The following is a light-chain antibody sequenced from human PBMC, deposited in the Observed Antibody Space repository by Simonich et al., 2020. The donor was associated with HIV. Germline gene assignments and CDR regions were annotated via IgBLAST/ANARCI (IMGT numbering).Light chain of an antibody. CDR1: QSIRSY. Sequence: DIQMTQSPSSLSASVGDRVTITCRASQSIRSYLNWYQQKPGKAPKLLIYAASSLQSGGPSRFSGSGSGTEFTLTISSLQPEDFATYYCQQSYSTPRTFGQGTKVEIK. V-gene: IGKV1-39*01. J-gene: IGKJ1*01. CDR2: AAS. CDR3: QQSYSTPRT.